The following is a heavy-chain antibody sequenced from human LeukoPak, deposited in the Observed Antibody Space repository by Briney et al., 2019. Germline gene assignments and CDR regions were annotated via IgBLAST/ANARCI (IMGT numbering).Heavy chain of an antibody. CDR1: GFTFSSYA. D-gene: IGHD2-15*01. J-gene: IGHJ6*03. Sequence: GGSLRLSCAASGFTFSSYAMHWVRQAPGKGLENVSAISSNGGSTYHANSVKGRFSISRDNSKNTLYLQMGSLRGEDMAVYYCARGGCSGGSCYPTSSYYYMDVWGKGTTVTVSS. CDR2: ISSNGGST. CDR3: ARGGCSGGSCYPTSSYYYMDV. V-gene: IGHV3-64*01.